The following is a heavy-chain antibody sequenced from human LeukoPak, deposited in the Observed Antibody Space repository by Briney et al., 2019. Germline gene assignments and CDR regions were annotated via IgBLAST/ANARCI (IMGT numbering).Heavy chain of an antibody. CDR3: VRVVPHVYGGY. CDR2: IYHTGST. J-gene: IGHJ4*02. D-gene: IGHD5/OR15-5a*01. V-gene: IGHV4-38-2*01. CDR1: GYSISSGYY. Sequence: SETLSLTCAVSGYSISSGYYWGWIRQPPGLRLEWIGIIYHTGSTYYNSSLKRRATIPVDRSKNHFSLKLTSVTTADTAVDYCVRVVPHVYGGYWGQRSLVTVSS.